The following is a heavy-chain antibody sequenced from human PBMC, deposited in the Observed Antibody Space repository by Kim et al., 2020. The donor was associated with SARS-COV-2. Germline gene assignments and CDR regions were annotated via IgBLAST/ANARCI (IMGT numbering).Heavy chain of an antibody. J-gene: IGHJ3*02. V-gene: IGHV5-10-1*01. CDR2: IDPSDSYT. D-gene: IGHD3-10*02. CDR1: GNRFTSYW. CDR3: ARHVRRALLTLDTFDI. Sequence: GESLKISCKGSGNRFTSYWISWVRQMPGKGLEWMGKIDPSDSYTNYSPSFQGHVTISGDKSISTAYLQWSSLKASDTAMYYCARHVRRALLTLDTFDIWGQGTMVTVSS.